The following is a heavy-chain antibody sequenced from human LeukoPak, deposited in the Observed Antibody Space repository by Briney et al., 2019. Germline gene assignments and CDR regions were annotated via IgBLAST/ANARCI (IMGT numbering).Heavy chain of an antibody. Sequence: ASVKVSCKASGYTFTSYDINWVRQATGQGLEWMGWMNPNSGNTGYAQKFQGRVTMTRNTSISTAYMELSSLRSEDTDVYYCARKGNIVVVPAAPSYYCGMDVWGQGTTVTVSS. D-gene: IGHD2-2*01. V-gene: IGHV1-8*01. J-gene: IGHJ6*02. CDR2: MNPNSGNT. CDR1: GYTFTSYD. CDR3: ARKGNIVVVPAAPSYYCGMDV.